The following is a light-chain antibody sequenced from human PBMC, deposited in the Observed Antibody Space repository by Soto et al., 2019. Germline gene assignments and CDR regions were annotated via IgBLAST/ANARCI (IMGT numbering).Light chain of an antibody. CDR2: DAS. CDR3: QQRSNGLT. CDR1: QSVSSY. Sequence: EIVLTQSPATLSLSPGERATLSCRASQSVSSYLAWYQQKPGQAPRLLIYDASNRATGIPPRFSGSGSGTDFTLTISSLEPEDFAVYYCQQRSNGLTFGGGTTVEIK. V-gene: IGKV3-11*01. J-gene: IGKJ4*01.